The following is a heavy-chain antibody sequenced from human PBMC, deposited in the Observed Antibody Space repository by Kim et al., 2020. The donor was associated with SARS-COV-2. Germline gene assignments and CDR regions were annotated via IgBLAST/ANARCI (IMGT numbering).Heavy chain of an antibody. J-gene: IGHJ5*02. CDR3: ARGEAWFDT. Sequence: ASVKVSCKASGYTFSTYSISWVRQVAGRGLEWIGGISVYNGDTIYAQKYQGRLTFTTDRSSNMVYMELSSLNPDDSALYYCARGEAWFDTWGQGTLVSVSS. V-gene: IGHV1-18*04. CDR2: ISVYNGDT. CDR1: GYTFSTYS.